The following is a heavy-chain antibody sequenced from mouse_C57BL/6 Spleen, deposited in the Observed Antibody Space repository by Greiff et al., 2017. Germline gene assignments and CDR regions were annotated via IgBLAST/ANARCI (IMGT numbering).Heavy chain of an antibody. J-gene: IGHJ3*01. CDR2: ISSGGSYT. CDR3: ARHGDKLTGRFAY. D-gene: IGHD4-1*01. Sequence: EVQLVESGGDLVKPGGSLKLSCAASGFTFSSYGMSWVRQTPDKRLEWVATISSGGSYTYYPDSVKGRFTISRDNAKNTLYLQMSSLKSEDTAMYYCARHGDKLTGRFAYWGQGTLVTVSA. V-gene: IGHV5-6*01. CDR1: GFTFSSYG.